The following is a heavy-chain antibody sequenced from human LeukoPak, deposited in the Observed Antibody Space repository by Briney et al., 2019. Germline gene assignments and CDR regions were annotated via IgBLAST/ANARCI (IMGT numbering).Heavy chain of an antibody. D-gene: IGHD2-8*02. CDR3: AKIGMAGGPHLDS. CDR2: ISGSGGST. CDR1: GFTFSSYA. J-gene: IGHJ4*02. Sequence: GGSLRLSCAPSGFTFSSYAMSWVRQAPGNGLEGASAISGSGGSTYYADSVKGRFTISRDNSKNTLYLQMNSLRAEDTAVYYCAKIGMAGGPHLDSWGQGTLVTVSS. V-gene: IGHV3-23*01.